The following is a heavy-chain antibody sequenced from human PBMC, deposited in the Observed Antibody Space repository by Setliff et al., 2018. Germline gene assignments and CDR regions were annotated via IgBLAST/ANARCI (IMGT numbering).Heavy chain of an antibody. D-gene: IGHD3-3*01. CDR2: FHTGGST. CDR1: DDSISSGSYY. CDR3: ARAGPTVTFFRVLVISWWDP. V-gene: IGHV4-61*09. Sequence: SETLSLTCTVSDDSISSGSYYWTWIRQPAGKGLEWIGHFHTGGSTNYNRSLRSRVSISVDTSKNQFSLKLSSVTAADTATYYCARAGPTVTFFRVLVISWWDPWGQGSLVTVSS. J-gene: IGHJ5*02.